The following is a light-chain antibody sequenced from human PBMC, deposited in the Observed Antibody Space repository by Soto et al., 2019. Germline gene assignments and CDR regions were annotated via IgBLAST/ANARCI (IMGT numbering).Light chain of an antibody. CDR2: GAS. CDR1: QSLSDT. J-gene: IGKJ1*01. Sequence: EIVMTQSPATLSVSPGGRATLSCRASQSLSDTLAWYQQKPGQAPRLLIYGASSRATGIPDRFSGSGSGTDFTLTISRLEPEDFAVYYCQQYGRSPWTFGQGTKVDIK. CDR3: QQYGRSPWT. V-gene: IGKV3-20*01.